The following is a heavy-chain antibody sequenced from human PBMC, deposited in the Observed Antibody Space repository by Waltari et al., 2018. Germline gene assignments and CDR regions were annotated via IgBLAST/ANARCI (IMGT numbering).Heavy chain of an antibody. CDR3: ARDLYSSGPREADS. CDR2: ISYEGSNK. Sequence: QVHLVESGGGVVQPGRPLRRSCVGSGYTFSDHAMHWVRQAPGKGLGWVAIISYEGSNKYYADSVRGRFTISRDNSKNRLYLEMNSLRAEDTAVYYCARDLYSSGPREADSWGQGTLVAVSS. J-gene: IGHJ4*02. D-gene: IGHD3-22*01. CDR1: GYTFSDHA. V-gene: IGHV3-30*04.